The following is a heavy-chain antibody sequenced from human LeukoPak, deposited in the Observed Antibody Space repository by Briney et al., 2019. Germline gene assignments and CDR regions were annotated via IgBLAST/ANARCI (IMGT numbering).Heavy chain of an antibody. CDR2: IAISGGST. V-gene: IGHV3-23*01. CDR3: AKGIEGPFDY. Sequence: GGSLRLSCAASGFIFSNYGMNWIRQAPGKGLEWISAIAISGGSTYYADSVKGRFTISRDNSKNTLYLQMNSLRAEDTAVYYCAKGIEGPFDYWGQGTLVTVSS. CDR1: GFIFSNYG. J-gene: IGHJ4*02.